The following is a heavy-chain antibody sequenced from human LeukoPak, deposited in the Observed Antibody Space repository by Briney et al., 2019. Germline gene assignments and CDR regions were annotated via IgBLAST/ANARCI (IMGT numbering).Heavy chain of an antibody. V-gene: IGHV4-59*01. D-gene: IGHD3-10*01. CDR3: ARALGVLSGVFDI. CDR1: ADSIRDYY. J-gene: IGHJ3*02. CDR2: ITYTGST. Sequence: SETLSLTCNVSADSIRDYYWSWVRQPPGKGLEWIGYITYTGSTNYNPSLKSRLTMSIDTSNKRFSLSLSSVTSADTAVYYCARALGVLSGVFDIWGQGAMVTVSS.